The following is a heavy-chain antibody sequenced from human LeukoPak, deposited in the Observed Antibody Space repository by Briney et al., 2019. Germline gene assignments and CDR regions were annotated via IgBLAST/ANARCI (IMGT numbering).Heavy chain of an antibody. CDR3: ARHAVPGWAAAGTGYYYGMDV. Sequence: SETLSLTCTVSGGSISSSSYYWGWIRQPPGKGLEWIGSIYYSGSTYYNPSLKSRVTISVDTSKNQFSLKLSSVTAADTAVYYCARHAVPGWAAAGTGYYYGMDVWGQGTTVTVSS. J-gene: IGHJ6*02. D-gene: IGHD6-13*01. CDR1: GGSISSSSYY. V-gene: IGHV4-39*01. CDR2: IYYSGST.